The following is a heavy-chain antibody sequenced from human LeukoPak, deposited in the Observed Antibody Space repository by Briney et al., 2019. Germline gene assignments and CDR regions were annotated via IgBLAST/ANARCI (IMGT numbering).Heavy chain of an antibody. D-gene: IGHD3-3*01. CDR3: ARDYDFWSGRPGGSFDY. CDR2: IKQDGSEK. CDR1: GFTFDDYA. V-gene: IGHV3-7*03. Sequence: GRSLRLSCAASGFTFDDYAMHWVRQAPGKGLEWVANIKQDGSEKYYVDSVKGRFTISRDNAKNSLYLQMNSLRAEDTAVYYCARDYDFWSGRPGGSFDYWGQGTLVTVSS. J-gene: IGHJ4*02.